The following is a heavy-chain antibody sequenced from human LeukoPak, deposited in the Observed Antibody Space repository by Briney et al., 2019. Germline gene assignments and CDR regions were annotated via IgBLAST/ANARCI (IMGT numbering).Heavy chain of an antibody. CDR1: GGSISSSTYH. V-gene: IGHV4-39*01. Sequence: ASETLSLTCSVSGGSISSSTYHWGWIRQPPGKGLEWIGSMYYTGNTYYNPSLKSRVSISLDMSENRFFLRLTSVTAADTAIYYCSRLPDGSPGDSWGQGTLITVSS. CDR3: SRLPDGSPGDS. CDR2: MYYTGNT. D-gene: IGHD1-26*01. J-gene: IGHJ4*02.